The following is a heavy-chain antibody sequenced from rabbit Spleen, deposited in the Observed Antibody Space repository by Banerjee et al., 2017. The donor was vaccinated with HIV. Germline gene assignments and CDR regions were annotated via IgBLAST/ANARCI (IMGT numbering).Heavy chain of an antibody. J-gene: IGHJ4*01. CDR1: GFSFSNKAV. CDR3: TRDDGSGHYIDGYFNL. V-gene: IGHV1S45*01. D-gene: IGHD1-1*01. CDR2: INAVTGKA. Sequence: QEQLVESGGGLVKPEGSLKLSCTASGFSFSNKAVMCWVRQAPGKGLEWIACINAVTGKAVYASWAKGRFIMSRTSSTKVTLQMTSLTAADTATYFCTRDDGSGHYIDGYFNLWGPGTLVTVS.